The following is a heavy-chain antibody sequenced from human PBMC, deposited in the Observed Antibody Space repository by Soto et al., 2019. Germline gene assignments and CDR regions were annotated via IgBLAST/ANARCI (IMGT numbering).Heavy chain of an antibody. CDR3: AREIGTADGNNYFDP. CDR1: GGTVAISHW. J-gene: IGHJ5*02. D-gene: IGHD2-21*02. Sequence: SEPLSLTCGVSGGTVAISHWWSWVRQSPGRGLEWIGNVYHTGDTSFNPSLQSRVTFSVDKSNNQFSLRLTSVTAADTVVSFFAREIGTADGNNYFDPWGPGTLVTVSS. CDR2: VYHTGDT. V-gene: IGHV4-4*02.